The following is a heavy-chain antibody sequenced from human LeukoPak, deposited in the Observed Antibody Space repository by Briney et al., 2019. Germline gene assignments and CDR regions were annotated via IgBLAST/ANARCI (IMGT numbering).Heavy chain of an antibody. D-gene: IGHD3-3*01. CDR2: VTWDSGTI. CDR3: VKDMGDFCSGDSCYDHYYFGMDV. V-gene: IGHV3-9*01. CDR1: GFTFDDFA. Sequence: GGSLRLFCAASGFTFDDFAMHWVRHTPGKGLEWVSGVTWDSGTIAYADSVKGRFTISRDNARNSLYLQMDSLRAEDTALYYCVKDMGDFCSGDSCYDHYYFGMDVWGPGTTVTVSS. J-gene: IGHJ6*02.